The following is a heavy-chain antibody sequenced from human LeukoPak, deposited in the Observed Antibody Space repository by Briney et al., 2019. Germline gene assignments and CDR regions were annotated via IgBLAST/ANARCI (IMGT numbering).Heavy chain of an antibody. Sequence: GGSLRLSCAASGFTFSSYGMHWVRQAPGKGLEWVSSISGSSNHIYYADSVKGRFTISRDNAKNSLYLQMSSLRAEDTAMYYCVSLRGYSGYDYYTYYGMDVWGQGTTVTVSS. D-gene: IGHD5-12*01. V-gene: IGHV3-21*01. CDR3: VSLRGYSGYDYYTYYGMDV. CDR2: ISGSSNHI. CDR1: GFTFSSYG. J-gene: IGHJ6*02.